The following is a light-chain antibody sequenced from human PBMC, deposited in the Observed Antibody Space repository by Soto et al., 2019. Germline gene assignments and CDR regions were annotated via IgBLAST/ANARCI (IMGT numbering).Light chain of an antibody. CDR1: QSVRSNY. CDR3: QQYGGSPYT. Sequence: EIVLTQSPGTLSLSPGERATLSCRASQSVRSNYLAWYQQKPGQAPRLLIYGASSRATGIPDRFSGTGSGTDSTLTISGLEPEDFAVYYCQQYGGSPYTFGQGTKLEIK. J-gene: IGKJ2*01. V-gene: IGKV3-20*01. CDR2: GAS.